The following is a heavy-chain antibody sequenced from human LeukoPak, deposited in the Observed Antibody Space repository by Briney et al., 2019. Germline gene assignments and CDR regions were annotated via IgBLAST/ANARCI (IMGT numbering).Heavy chain of an antibody. CDR1: GGSISSSSYY. J-gene: IGHJ4*02. V-gene: IGHV4-39*07. Sequence: SETPSLTCTVSGGSISSSSYYWGWIRQPPGKGLEWIGSIYYSGSTYYNPSLKSRVTISVDTSKNQFSLKLSSVTAADTAVYYCARDYYDSSGYPSVFDYWGQGTLVTVSS. D-gene: IGHD3-22*01. CDR3: ARDYYDSSGYPSVFDY. CDR2: IYYSGST.